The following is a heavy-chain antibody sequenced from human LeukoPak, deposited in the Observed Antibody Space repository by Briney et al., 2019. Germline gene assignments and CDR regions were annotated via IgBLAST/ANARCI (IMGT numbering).Heavy chain of an antibody. Sequence: GESLKISCKGSGYRFTSYWIGWVRQMPGKGLEWMGIIYPGDSDTRNSPSFQGQVTISADKSISTAYLQWSSLKASDTAMYYCARHVVPAAMGVNWFVPWGQGTLVIVSS. D-gene: IGHD2-2*01. J-gene: IGHJ5*02. CDR1: GYRFTSYW. V-gene: IGHV5-51*01. CDR2: IYPGDSDT. CDR3: ARHVVPAAMGVNWFVP.